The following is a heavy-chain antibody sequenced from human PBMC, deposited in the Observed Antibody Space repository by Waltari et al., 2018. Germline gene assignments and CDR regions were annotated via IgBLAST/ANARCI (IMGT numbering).Heavy chain of an antibody. J-gene: IGHJ4*02. V-gene: IGHV4-59*01. Sequence: LSLTCTVSGGAIDTYYWSWIRQPPGKGLEWIAYIFHTGSTNYNPSLKSRVTMSVDTSKNQFSLKLSSVTAADTAVYFCARVANSGYDDRGHFDFWGQGTLVTVSS. CDR1: GGAIDTYY. CDR2: IFHTGST. CDR3: ARVANSGYDDRGHFDF. D-gene: IGHD5-12*01.